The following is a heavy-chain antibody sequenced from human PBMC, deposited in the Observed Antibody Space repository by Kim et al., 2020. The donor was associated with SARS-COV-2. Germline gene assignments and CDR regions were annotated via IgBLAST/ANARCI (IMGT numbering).Heavy chain of an antibody. V-gene: IGHV3-15*01. Sequence: GGSLRLSCAASGFTFSKAWMSWVRQAPGRGLEWVVRMKSKNDGGTTDYAEPVKGRFTISRDDSKNTLYMQMNSLRTEDTGVYYCTTLYGSGIYGVDVWGQGTTVTVSS. J-gene: IGHJ6*02. CDR2: MKSKNDGGTT. CDR1: GFTFSKAW. D-gene: IGHD3-10*01. CDR3: TTLYGSGIYGVDV.